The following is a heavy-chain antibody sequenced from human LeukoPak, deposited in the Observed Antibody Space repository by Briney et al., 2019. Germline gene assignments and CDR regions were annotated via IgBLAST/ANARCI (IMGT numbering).Heavy chain of an antibody. D-gene: IGHD3-10*01. CDR1: GYTFISYD. V-gene: IGHV1-8*01. J-gene: IGHJ4*02. CDR2: LNPNSGNT. Sequence: ASVKVSCKASGYTFISYDINWVRQATGQGLEWLGYLNPNSGNTGYAQKFQGRVTMTSDTSINTAYMELSSLRSEDTAVYYCAREPRRFGDWGQGTLVTVSS. CDR3: AREPRRFGD.